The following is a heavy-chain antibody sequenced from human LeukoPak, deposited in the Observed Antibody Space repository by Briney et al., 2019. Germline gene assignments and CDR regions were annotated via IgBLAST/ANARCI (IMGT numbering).Heavy chain of an antibody. CDR3: AREGGYSSAYAFDI. CDR2: MNPNSGNT. CDR1: GYTFTGYY. V-gene: IGHV1-8*02. J-gene: IGHJ3*02. D-gene: IGHD6-19*01. Sequence: ASVKVSCKASGYTFTGYYMHWVRQAPGQGLEWMGWMNPNSGNTGYAQKFQGRVTMTRNTSISTAYMELSSLRSEDTAVYYCAREGGYSSAYAFDIWGQGTMVTVSS.